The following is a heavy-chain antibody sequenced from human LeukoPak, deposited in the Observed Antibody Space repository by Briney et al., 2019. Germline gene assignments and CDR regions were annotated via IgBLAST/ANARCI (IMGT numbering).Heavy chain of an antibody. J-gene: IGHJ4*02. Sequence: SVKVSCKASGYILSDYGIRWVRQAAGQGLEWVGWITTYNGNRKYAEKFQGRVTMTTDTSTSTYYMEMRSLRSDDTAIYYCARDCSNGVCFPRDYWGQGTQITVST. CDR2: ITTYNGNR. CDR3: ARDCSNGVCFPRDY. V-gene: IGHV1-18*01. D-gene: IGHD2-8*01. CDR1: GYILSDYG.